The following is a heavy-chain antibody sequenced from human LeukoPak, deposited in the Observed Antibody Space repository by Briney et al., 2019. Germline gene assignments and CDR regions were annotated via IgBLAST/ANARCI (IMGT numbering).Heavy chain of an antibody. Sequence: ASVKISCKASGYTFTDYYMHWVQQAPGKGLEWMGRVDPEDGETIYAEKFQGRVTITADTSTDTAYMELSSLRSEDTAVYYCATDSNYYGSGSYQHWFDPWGQGTLVTVSS. CDR2: VDPEDGET. CDR1: GYTFTDYY. J-gene: IGHJ5*02. V-gene: IGHV1-69-2*01. CDR3: ATDSNYYGSGSYQHWFDP. D-gene: IGHD3-10*01.